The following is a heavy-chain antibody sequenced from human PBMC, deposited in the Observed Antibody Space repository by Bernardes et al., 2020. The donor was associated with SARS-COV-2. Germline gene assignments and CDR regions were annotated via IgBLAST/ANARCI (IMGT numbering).Heavy chain of an antibody. CDR2: IIPIFGTT. J-gene: IGHJ3*01. Sequence: SVKVSCKASGGTINMFVMSWVRQAPGRRLEWMGGIIPIFGTTHYAQKFQGRVTITADESTSTAYLELRSLRSEDTAIYFCARGRDIVVEPSDSDASDVWGQGKMDTV. D-gene: IGHD2-2*01. CDR1: GGTINMFV. CDR3: ARGRDIVVEPSDSDASDV. V-gene: IGHV1-69*13.